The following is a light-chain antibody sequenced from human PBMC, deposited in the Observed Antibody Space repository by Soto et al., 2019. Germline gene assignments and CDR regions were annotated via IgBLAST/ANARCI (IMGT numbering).Light chain of an antibody. Sequence: PASVSGSPGQSITISCTGTSSDIGDYNLVSWYQQHPGQAPKLLIYEVTKRPSGVSNRFSASKSGNTASLTISGLQAEDEADYYCFSYASRGTYVFGTGTKVTVL. V-gene: IGLV2-23*02. J-gene: IGLJ1*01. CDR2: EVT. CDR3: FSYASRGTYV. CDR1: SSDIGDYNL.